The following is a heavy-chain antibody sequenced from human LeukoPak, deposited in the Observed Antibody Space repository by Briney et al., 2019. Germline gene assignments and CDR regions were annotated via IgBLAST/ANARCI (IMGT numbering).Heavy chain of an antibody. J-gene: IGHJ6*03. CDR3: ARTTMVRGTYYMDV. D-gene: IGHD3-10*01. Sequence: SETLSLTCTVSGGSISSYYWSWIRQPAGKGLEWIGRIYTSGSTNYNPSLKSRVTMSVDTSKNQFSLKLSSVTAADTAVYYCARTTMVRGTYYMDVWGKGTTVTIS. V-gene: IGHV4-4*07. CDR2: IYTSGST. CDR1: GGSISSYY.